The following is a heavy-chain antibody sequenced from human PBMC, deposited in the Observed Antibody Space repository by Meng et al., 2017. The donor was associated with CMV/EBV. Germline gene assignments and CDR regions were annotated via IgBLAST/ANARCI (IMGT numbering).Heavy chain of an antibody. CDR2: IYYSGST. V-gene: IGHV4-39*07. J-gene: IGHJ4*02. Sequence: QLQLQESGPGLVKPSEPLSLPGTVSGGSISSSTYYWGWIRQPPGKGLEWSGSIYYSGSTYYNPSLKSRVSISVDTSKNQFSLKLNSVTAADTAVYYCARSSYSSAWPTYYFDYWGQGTLVTVSS. CDR1: GGSISSSTYY. CDR3: ARSSYSSAWPTYYFDY. D-gene: IGHD6-19*01.